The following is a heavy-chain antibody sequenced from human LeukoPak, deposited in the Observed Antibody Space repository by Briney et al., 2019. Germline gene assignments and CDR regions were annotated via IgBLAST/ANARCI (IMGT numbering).Heavy chain of an antibody. J-gene: IGHJ4*02. CDR1: GYIFTGYC. CDR2: IDPEDGDT. CDR3: TTGRGVEFQY. V-gene: IGHV1-69-2*01. Sequence: ATVKISCKASGYIFTGYCMFWVRQAPGKGLEWVGHIDPEDGDTMFAEKFQGRVSITADTSTDTSYMEVRSLRSEDTAVYYCTTGRGVEFQYWGQGTLVTVSS. D-gene: IGHD3-10*01.